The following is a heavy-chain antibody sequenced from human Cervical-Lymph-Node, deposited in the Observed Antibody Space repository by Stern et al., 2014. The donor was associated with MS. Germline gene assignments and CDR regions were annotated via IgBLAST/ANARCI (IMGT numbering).Heavy chain of an antibody. CDR1: GGTFSSYA. V-gene: IGHV1-69*01. CDR3: AGFPSENGYAYYYYNMDV. J-gene: IGHJ6*02. CDR2: IVPNLGAA. D-gene: IGHD3-16*01. Sequence: VHLVESGAEVKKPGSSVKVSCKASGGTFSSYAISWVRQAPGQGLEWMGGIVPNLGAARYSQKFQGRVTINTDASTSTAYMDLSSLRSDDTAVFYCAGFPSENGYAYYYYNMDVWGQGTPVTVSS.